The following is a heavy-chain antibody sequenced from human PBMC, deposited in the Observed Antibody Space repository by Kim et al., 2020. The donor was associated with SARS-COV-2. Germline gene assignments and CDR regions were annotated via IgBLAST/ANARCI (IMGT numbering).Heavy chain of an antibody. V-gene: IGHV3-23*01. CDR1: GFTFSSYA. CDR2: ISGSGGST. J-gene: IGHJ4*02. D-gene: IGHD2-21*02. CDR3: AKDRENIVVVTAILGY. Sequence: GGSLRLSCAASGFTFSSYAMSWVRQAPGKGLEWVSAISGSGGSTYYADSVKGRFTISRDNSKNTLYLQMNSLRAEDTAVYYCAKDRENIVVVTAILGYWGQGTLVTVSS.